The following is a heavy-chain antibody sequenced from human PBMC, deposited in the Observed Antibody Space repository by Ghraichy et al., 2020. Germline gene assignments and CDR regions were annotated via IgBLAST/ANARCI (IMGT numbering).Heavy chain of an antibody. CDR1: GFTFSSYW. Sequence: GGSLRLSCAASGFTFSSYWMHWVRQAPGRGLVWVSRINGAGYSTNYADSVKGRFTISRDNARDTLYLQMNSLTVEDTAVYYCTRSSFNYHDYWGQGTLVTVSS. D-gene: IGHD2-2*01. CDR2: INGAGYST. CDR3: TRSSFNYHDY. J-gene: IGHJ4*02. V-gene: IGHV3-74*01.